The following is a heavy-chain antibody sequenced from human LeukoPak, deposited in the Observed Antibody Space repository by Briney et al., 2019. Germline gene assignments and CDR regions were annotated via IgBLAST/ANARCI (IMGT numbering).Heavy chain of an antibody. J-gene: IGHJ6*02. CDR1: GGTFSSYA. CDR2: IIPILGIA. CDR3: ARDQVVVVPAAIRMGSYYGMDV. D-gene: IGHD2-2*01. Sequence: SVKVSCKASGGTFSSYAISWVRQAPGQGLEWMGRIIPILGIANYAQKFQGRVTITADKSTSTAYMELSSLRSEDTAVYYCARDQVVVVPAAIRMGSYYGMDVWGQGTTVTVS. V-gene: IGHV1-69*04.